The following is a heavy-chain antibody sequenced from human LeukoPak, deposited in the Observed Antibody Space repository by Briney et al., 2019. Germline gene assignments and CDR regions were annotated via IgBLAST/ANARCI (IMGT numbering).Heavy chain of an antibody. Sequence: PGGSLRLSCAASGFTFSSYGMHWVRQAPGKGLEWVAVISYDGSNKYYADSVKGRFTISRDNSKNTLYLQMNSLRAEDTAVYYCARDQGGMGYYYDSSGSPIDYWGQGTLVTVSS. V-gene: IGHV3-30*03. CDR1: GFTFSSYG. CDR2: ISYDGSNK. D-gene: IGHD3-22*01. CDR3: ARDQGGMGYYYDSSGSPIDY. J-gene: IGHJ4*02.